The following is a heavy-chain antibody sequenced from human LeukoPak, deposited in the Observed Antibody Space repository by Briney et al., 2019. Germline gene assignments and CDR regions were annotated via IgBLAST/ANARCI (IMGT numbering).Heavy chain of an antibody. CDR2: LYHSGNT. V-gene: IGHV4-38-2*02. J-gene: IGHJ4*02. CDR3: ARNEYYDSWSGYLGYFDY. D-gene: IGHD3-3*01. Sequence: PSETLSLTCTVSGYSITSGYCWGWIRQPPGKGLEWIGSLYHSGNTYYNPSLKSRVTMSVDTSKNQFSLRLSSVTAADTAVYYCARNEYYDSWSGYLGYFDYWGQGTLVTVSS. CDR1: GYSITSGYC.